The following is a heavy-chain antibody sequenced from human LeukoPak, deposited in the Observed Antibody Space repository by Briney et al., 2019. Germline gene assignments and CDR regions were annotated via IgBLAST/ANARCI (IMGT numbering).Heavy chain of an antibody. Sequence: GESLKISCQGFGYRFHKHWDGWLRQRPGEGLEWMAVIYPDDSKTRCGPSCGGHVTLSVDKSINTAYLQWSSLEASDTAMYYCATYFYGLTGYFAFDIWGQGTSVTVSS. CDR3: ATYFYGLTGYFAFDI. V-gene: IGHV5-51*01. CDR2: IYPDDSKT. J-gene: IGHJ3*02. D-gene: IGHD2/OR15-2a*01. CDR1: GYRFHKHW.